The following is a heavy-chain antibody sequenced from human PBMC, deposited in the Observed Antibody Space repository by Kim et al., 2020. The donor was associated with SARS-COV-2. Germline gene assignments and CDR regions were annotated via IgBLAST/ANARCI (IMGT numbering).Heavy chain of an antibody. Sequence: GGSLRLSCAASGFTFDDYTMHWVRQAPGKGLEWVSLISWDGGSTYYADSVKGRFTISRDNSKNSLYLQMNSLRTEDTAFYYCARGGGSGSYWGYYFDYWGQGTLVTVSS. CDR3: ARGGGSGSYWGYYFDY. V-gene: IGHV3-43*01. D-gene: IGHD3-10*01. CDR1: GFTFDDYT. J-gene: IGHJ4*02. CDR2: ISWDGGST.